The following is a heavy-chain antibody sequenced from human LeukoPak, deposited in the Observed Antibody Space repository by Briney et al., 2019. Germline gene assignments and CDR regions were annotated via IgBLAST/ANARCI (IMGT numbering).Heavy chain of an antibody. CDR3: AKPPAPHTPYPGYSSS. CDR1: GFTFSSYG. D-gene: IGHD6-13*01. J-gene: IGHJ4*02. Sequence: GGSLRLSCAASGFTFSSYGMLWVRQAPGKGLEWVAFIRYDGSNKYYADSVKGRFTISRDNSKNTLYLQMNSLRAEDTAVYYCAKPPAPHTPYPGYSSSWGQGTLVTVSS. V-gene: IGHV3-30*02. CDR2: IRYDGSNK.